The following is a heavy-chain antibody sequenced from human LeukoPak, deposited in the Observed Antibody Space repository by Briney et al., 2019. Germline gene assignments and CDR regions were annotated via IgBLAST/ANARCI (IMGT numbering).Heavy chain of an antibody. CDR1: GFTFRSYW. J-gene: IGHJ4*02. Sequence: GGSLRLSCAASGFTFRSYWMSWVRQAPGKGLEWLATINQDVSQIKYVDSVKGRFTISRDNARNSLYLQMNSLRAEDTAVYYCAKLGYNSWDFDYWGQGTVVTVSS. V-gene: IGHV3-7*01. D-gene: IGHD6-13*01. CDR2: INQDVSQI. CDR3: AKLGYNSWDFDY.